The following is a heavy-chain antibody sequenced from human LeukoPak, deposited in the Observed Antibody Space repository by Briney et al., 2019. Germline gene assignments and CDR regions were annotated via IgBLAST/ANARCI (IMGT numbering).Heavy chain of an antibody. D-gene: IGHD3-3*01. V-gene: IGHV7-4-1*02. J-gene: IGHJ4*02. CDR1: GYTFTSYA. CDR3: ASANTIFGVVINLGY. Sequence: ASVTVSCKASGYTFTSYAMNWVRQAPGQGLEWMGWINTNTGNPTYAQGFTGRFVFSLDTSVSTAYLQISSLKAEGTAVYHCASANTIFGVVINLGYWGQGTLVTVSS. CDR2: INTNTGNP.